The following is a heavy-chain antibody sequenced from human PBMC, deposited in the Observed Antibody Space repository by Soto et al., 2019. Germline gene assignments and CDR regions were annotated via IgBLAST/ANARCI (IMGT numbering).Heavy chain of an antibody. CDR1: RFTFSRYA. J-gene: IGHJ4*02. CDR2: ISRDGTNK. V-gene: IGHV3-30*04. D-gene: IGHD3-10*01. CDR3: ARSRSGAVADSFDF. Sequence: HPGGSLRLSCAASRFTFSRYAIHWVRQAPGKGLEWVAVISRDGTNKYYVDSVKGRFTISRDNSRNTLYLQMNSLRHEDAAVYYCARSRSGAVADSFDFWGQGTLVTVSS.